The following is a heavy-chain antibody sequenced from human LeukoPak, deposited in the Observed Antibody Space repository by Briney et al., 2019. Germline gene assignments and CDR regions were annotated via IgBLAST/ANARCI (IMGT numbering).Heavy chain of an antibody. CDR2: INPNSGGT. D-gene: IGHD3-10*01. Sequence: ASVKVSCKASGYTFTGYYMHWVRQAPGQGLEWMGWINPNSGGTNYAQKFQGRVTMTRDTSISTAYMELSRLRSDDTAVYYCARAPYGSGSYWRRDDPFDYWGQGTLVTVSS. J-gene: IGHJ4*02. V-gene: IGHV1-2*02. CDR3: ARAPYGSGSYWRRDDPFDY. CDR1: GYTFTGYY.